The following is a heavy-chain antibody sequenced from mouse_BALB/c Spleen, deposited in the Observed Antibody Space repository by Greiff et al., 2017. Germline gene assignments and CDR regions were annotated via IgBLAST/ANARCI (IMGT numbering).Heavy chain of an antibody. Sequence: QVQLQQPGAELVKPGASVKMSCKASGYTFTSYWMHWVKQRPGQGLEWIGVIDPSDSYTSYNQKFKGKATLTVDTSSSTAYMQLSSLTSEDSAVYYCTRGTHFGYRGQGTTLTVSS. CDR1: GYTFTSYW. V-gene: IGHV1S127*01. J-gene: IGHJ2*01. CDR2: IDPSDSYT. CDR3: TRGTHFGY. D-gene: IGHD3-3*01.